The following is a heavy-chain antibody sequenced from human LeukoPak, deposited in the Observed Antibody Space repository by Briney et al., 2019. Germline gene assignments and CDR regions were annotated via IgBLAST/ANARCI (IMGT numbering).Heavy chain of an antibody. J-gene: IGHJ6*03. CDR3: ARNPPEVYYYYYMDV. CDR2: IYTSGST. Sequence: PSETLSLTXTVSGGAISSYYWSWIRQPAGKGLEWIGRIYTSGSTNYNPSLKSRVTISVDTSKNQFSLKLSSVTAADTAVYYCARNPPEVYYYYYMDVWGKGTTVTVSS. V-gene: IGHV4-4*07. CDR1: GGAISSYY.